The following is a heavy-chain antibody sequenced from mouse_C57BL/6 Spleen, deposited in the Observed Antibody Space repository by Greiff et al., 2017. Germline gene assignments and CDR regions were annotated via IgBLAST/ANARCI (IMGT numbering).Heavy chain of an antibody. Sequence: QVQLQQSGAELARPGASVKLSCKASGYTFTSYGISWVKQRTGQGLEWIGEIYPRSGNTYYNEKFKGKATLTADKSSSTAYMELRSLTSEDSAVYFCERDGSSYDWFAYGGQGTLVTVSA. J-gene: IGHJ3*01. D-gene: IGHD1-1*01. CDR2: IYPRSGNT. V-gene: IGHV1-81*01. CDR1: GYTFTSYG. CDR3: ERDGSSYDWFAY.